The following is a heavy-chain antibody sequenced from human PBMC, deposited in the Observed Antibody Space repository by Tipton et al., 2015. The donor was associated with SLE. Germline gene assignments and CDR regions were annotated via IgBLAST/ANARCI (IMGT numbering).Heavy chain of an antibody. D-gene: IGHD3-10*01. CDR1: GGSFSGYY. CDR2: INHSGST. J-gene: IGHJ4*02. CDR3: ARGLGSTMVRGVTLFDY. Sequence: TLSLTCAVYGGSFSGYYWSWIRQPPGKGLEWIGEINHSGSTNYNPSLKSRVTISVDTSKNQFSLKLTSVTAADTAVYYRARGLGSTMVRGVTLFDYWGQGTLVTVSS. V-gene: IGHV4-34*01.